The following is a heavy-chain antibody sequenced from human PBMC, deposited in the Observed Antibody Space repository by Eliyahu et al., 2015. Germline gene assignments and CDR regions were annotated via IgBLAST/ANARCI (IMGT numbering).Heavy chain of an antibody. J-gene: IGHJ4*02. Sequence: QVQLQQSGPGLAKPSQTLSLTCAISGDSVPSNIATWNWXRQSPSRGLEWLGRTYYRSKWNHDYAVSFRNRITITPDTSKNQFSLQLNSVTPEDTAVYYCARDPNYFDGSVYFDFWGQGTLVTVSS. D-gene: IGHD3-22*01. CDR1: GDSVPSNIAT. CDR3: ARDPNYFDGSVYFDF. V-gene: IGHV6-1*02. CDR2: TYYRSKWNH.